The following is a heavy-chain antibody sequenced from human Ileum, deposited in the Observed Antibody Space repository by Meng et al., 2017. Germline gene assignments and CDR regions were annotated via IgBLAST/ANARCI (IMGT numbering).Heavy chain of an antibody. CDR2: INHSGST. D-gene: IGHD3-16*01. J-gene: IGHJ4*02. CDR3: ARGRITRLGELFGY. CDR1: GGSFSGYY. V-gene: IGHV4-34*01. Sequence: QVQRPPGGEGLLKPSETLSLPCAVYGGSFSGYYWSWIRQPPGKGLEWIGEINHSGSTNYNPSLKSRVTISVDTSKNQFSLKLSSVTAADTAVYYCARGRITRLGELFGYWGQGTLVTVSS.